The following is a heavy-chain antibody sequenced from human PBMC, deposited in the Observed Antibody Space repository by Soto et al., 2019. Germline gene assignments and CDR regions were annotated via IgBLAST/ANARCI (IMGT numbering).Heavy chain of an antibody. D-gene: IGHD1-26*01. CDR1: GFSLNTDEVS. CDR3: AQGRAEWAYFDF. CDR2: IYWDDDK. Sequence: QITLRESGPTLVRPTQTLTLTCTFSGFSLNTDEVSVSWIRQPPGKAPEWLALIYWDDDKRYKPSLKNRVTITKDPSKNQVVLTMSNMSPVDTAMYYCAQGRAEWAYFDFWGQGTPVTGSS. V-gene: IGHV2-5*02. J-gene: IGHJ4*02.